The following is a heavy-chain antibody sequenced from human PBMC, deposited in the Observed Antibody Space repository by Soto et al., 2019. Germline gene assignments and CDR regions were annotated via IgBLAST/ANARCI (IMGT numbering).Heavy chain of an antibody. CDR1: GFSLSTSGVG. J-gene: IGHJ4*02. Sequence: SGPTLVNPTQTLTLTCTFSGFSLSTSGVGVGWIRQPPGKALEWLALIYWNDDKRYSPSLKSRLTITKDTSKNQVVLTMTNLDPVDTATYSCAHNSREVGATYFDYWGQGTLVSVSS. V-gene: IGHV2-5*01. D-gene: IGHD1-26*01. CDR2: IYWNDDK. CDR3: AHNSREVGATYFDY.